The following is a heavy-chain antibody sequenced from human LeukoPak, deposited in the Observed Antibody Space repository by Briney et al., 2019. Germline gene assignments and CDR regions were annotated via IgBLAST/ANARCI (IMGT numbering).Heavy chain of an antibody. CDR1: GFSFSSYT. CDR3: ASEVGFYFDD. V-gene: IGHV3-23*01. J-gene: IGHJ4*02. CDR2: ISGSGGST. D-gene: IGHD2-15*01. Sequence: GGSLSLSCAAAGFSFSSYTKSWVRPARGRGLEWVSVISGSGGSTYYADSVKGRFTISRDNSKNTLYLQMNSLVAEDTAVYYSASEVGFYFDDWGQGTLVTVSS.